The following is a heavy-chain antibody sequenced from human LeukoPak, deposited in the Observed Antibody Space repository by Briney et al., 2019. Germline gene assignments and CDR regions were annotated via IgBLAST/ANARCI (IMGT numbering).Heavy chain of an antibody. CDR2: INHSGST. J-gene: IGHJ4*02. Sequence: SETLSLTCAVYGGSFSGYNWTWIRQPPGKGLEWIGEINHSGSTNYNPSLKSRVTISVDTSKNQFSLKLSSVTAADTAVYYCARGNVWGSYRYAHFDYWGQGTLATVSS. CDR3: ARGNVWGSYRYAHFDY. V-gene: IGHV4-34*01. CDR1: GGSFSGYN. D-gene: IGHD3-16*02.